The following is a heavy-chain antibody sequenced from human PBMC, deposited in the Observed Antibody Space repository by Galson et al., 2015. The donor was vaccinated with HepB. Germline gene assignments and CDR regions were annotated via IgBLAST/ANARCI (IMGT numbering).Heavy chain of an antibody. J-gene: IGHJ3*02. CDR3: AREQYYYDSSGYYLLGAFDI. D-gene: IGHD3-22*01. CDR1: GYTFTGYY. Sequence: SVKVSCKASGYTFTGYYMHWVRQAPGQGLEWMGRINPNSGGTNYAQEFQGRVTMTRDTSISTAYMELSRLRSDDTVVYYCAREQYYYDSSGYYLLGAFDIWGQGTMVTVSS. V-gene: IGHV1-2*05. CDR2: INPNSGGT.